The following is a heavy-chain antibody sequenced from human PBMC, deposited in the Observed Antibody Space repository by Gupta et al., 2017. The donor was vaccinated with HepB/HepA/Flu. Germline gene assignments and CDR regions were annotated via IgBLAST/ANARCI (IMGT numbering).Heavy chain of an antibody. J-gene: IGHJ4*02. Sequence: QVQLVESGGGVVQPGRSLRLSCAASGFTFSSYAMHWVRQAPGKGLEWVAVISYDGSNKYYADSVKGRFTISRDNSKNTLYLQMNSLRAEDTAVYYCASLADAPYIAAAGTYFDYWGQGTLVTVSS. CDR3: ASLADAPYIAAAGTYFDY. V-gene: IGHV3-30-3*01. CDR2: ISYDGSNK. CDR1: GFTFSSYA. D-gene: IGHD6-13*01.